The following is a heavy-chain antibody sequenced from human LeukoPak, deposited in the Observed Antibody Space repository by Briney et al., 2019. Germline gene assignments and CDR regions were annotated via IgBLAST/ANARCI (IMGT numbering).Heavy chain of an antibody. D-gene: IGHD5-24*01. CDR1: GFSFSSYA. V-gene: IGHV3-30-3*01. J-gene: IGHJ4*02. CDR2: ISYDGSNK. CDR3: AREMHGDLKY. Sequence: PGGSLRLSCAASGFSFSSYAMHWVRQAPGKGLEWVAIISYDGSNKYYADSVKGRFTISKDNAKNSLYLQMNSLRVEDTAVYYCAREMHGDLKYWGQGTLVIVSS.